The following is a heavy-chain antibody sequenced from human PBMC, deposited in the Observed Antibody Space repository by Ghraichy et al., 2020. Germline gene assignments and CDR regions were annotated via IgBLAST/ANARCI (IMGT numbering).Heavy chain of an antibody. J-gene: IGHJ4*02. D-gene: IGHD4-17*01. V-gene: IGHV4-61*01. CDR3: ARVDYRDYAPDRFDY. Sequence: SETLSLTCTVSGGSVSSSNYYWTWIRQPPGKGLEWIGYIYYSGSTNYNPFLKSRVTISVDTSKNQFSLKLSSVTAADTAVYYCARVDYRDYAPDRFDYWGQGTLVTVSS. CDR2: IYYSGST. CDR1: GGSVSSSNYY.